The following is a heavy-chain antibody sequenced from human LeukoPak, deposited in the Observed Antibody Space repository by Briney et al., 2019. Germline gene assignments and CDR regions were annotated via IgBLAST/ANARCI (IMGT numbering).Heavy chain of an antibody. Sequence: SQTLSLTCTVSGGSISSGGYYWSWIRQHPGKGLEWIGYIYYSGSTYYNPSLKSRVTISVDTSKNQFSLKLSSVTAADTAVYYCARYGLATVRLDIWGQGTMVTVSA. CDR2: IYYSGST. J-gene: IGHJ3*02. CDR1: GGSISSGGYY. V-gene: IGHV4-31*03. CDR3: ARYGLATVRLDI. D-gene: IGHD4-17*01.